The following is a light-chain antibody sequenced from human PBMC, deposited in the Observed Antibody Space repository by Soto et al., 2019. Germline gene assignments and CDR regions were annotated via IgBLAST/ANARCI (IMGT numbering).Light chain of an antibody. V-gene: IGLV2-14*01. J-gene: IGLJ2*01. Sequence: SALNKPASVYMSHVQSITISCTGTSSDVGGYNYVSWYQQHPGKAPKLMIYDVSNRPSGVSNRFSGSKSGNTASLTISGLQAEDEADYYCSSYTSSSTVVFGGGTKLTVL. CDR3: SSYTSSSTVV. CDR1: SSDVGGYNY. CDR2: DVS.